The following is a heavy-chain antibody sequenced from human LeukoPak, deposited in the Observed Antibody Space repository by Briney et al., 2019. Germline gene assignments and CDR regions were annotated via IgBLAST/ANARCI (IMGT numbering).Heavy chain of an antibody. CDR3: ATEYYGSYNY. CDR1: GFTFSNAW. D-gene: IGHD1-26*01. J-gene: IGHJ4*02. Sequence: GGSLRLSCAASGFTFSNAWMSWVRQPPGKGLEWVGHIKSNTDGGTTDYAAPVKGRFTISRDDSKTTLYLQMNSLKTEDTALYYCATEYYGSYNYWGQGTLVTVSS. V-gene: IGHV3-15*01. CDR2: IKSNTDGGTT.